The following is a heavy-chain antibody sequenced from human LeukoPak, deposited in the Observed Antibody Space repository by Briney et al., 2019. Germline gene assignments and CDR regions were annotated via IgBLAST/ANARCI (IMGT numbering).Heavy chain of an antibody. CDR3: ARGLGYDILTGFDP. CDR1: GFTFSSYA. J-gene: IGHJ5*02. CDR2: ISSNGGST. D-gene: IGHD3-9*01. Sequence: GGSLRLSCAASGFTFSSYAMHWVRQAPGKGLEYVSSISSNGGSTYYANSVKGRFTISRDNSKNTLYLQMGSLRAEDMAVYYCARGLGYDILTGFDPWGQGTLVTVSS. V-gene: IGHV3-64*01.